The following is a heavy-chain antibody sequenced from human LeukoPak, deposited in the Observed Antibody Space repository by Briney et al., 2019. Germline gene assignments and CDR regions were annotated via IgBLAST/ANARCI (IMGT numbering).Heavy chain of an antibody. CDR2: IYHDETT. J-gene: IGHJ3*02. CDR1: GGSISSGTW. D-gene: IGHD3-10*01. Sequence: SETLSLTCTVSGGSISSGTWWNWVRQPPGQGLEWIGEIYHDETTNYSPSLKSRVTISVDKSKNHFSLKLSAVTAADTAVYYCARADTSGTSSSDAFDIWGQGAMVTVSS. V-gene: IGHV4-4*02. CDR3: ARADTSGTSSSDAFDI.